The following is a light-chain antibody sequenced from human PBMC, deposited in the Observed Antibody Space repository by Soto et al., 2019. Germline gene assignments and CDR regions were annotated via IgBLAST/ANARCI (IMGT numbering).Light chain of an antibody. V-gene: IGKV3-20*01. CDR2: GSS. CDR1: QSLSSNY. Sequence: EIVLTQSPGTLSFSPGERATLSCRASQSLSSNYLAWYQQRPGQSPRLLVYGSSSRATGIPDRFSGSGFGTDFALTISRLEPEDYAVYYCHQYDNASLTFGPGTRVGIK. CDR3: HQYDNASLT. J-gene: IGKJ3*01.